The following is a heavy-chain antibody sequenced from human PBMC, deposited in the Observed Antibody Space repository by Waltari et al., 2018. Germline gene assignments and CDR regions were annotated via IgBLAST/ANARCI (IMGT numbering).Heavy chain of an antibody. CDR3: ARGRYYQSYWYFDL. CDR1: GGSFSGYY. D-gene: IGHD3-10*01. CDR2: INHSGST. J-gene: IGHJ2*01. Sequence: QVQLQQWGAGLLKPSETLSLTCAVYGGSFSGYYWSWIRQPPGKGLEWIGEINHSGSTNYNPSLKSRVTISVDTSKNPFSLKLSSVTAADTAVYYCARGRYYQSYWYFDLWGRGTLVTVSS. V-gene: IGHV4-34*01.